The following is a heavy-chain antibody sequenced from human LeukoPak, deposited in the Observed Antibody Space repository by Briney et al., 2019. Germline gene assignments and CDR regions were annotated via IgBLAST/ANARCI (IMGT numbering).Heavy chain of an antibody. V-gene: IGHV4-4*07. Sequence: SETLSLTCTVSGGSISSYYWSWIRQPAGKGLEWIGRIYTSGSTNYNPSLKSRVTMSVDTSKNQFSLKLSSVTAADTAVYYCAREPIVVVPAAIRYYYMDVWGKGTTVTVSS. CDR3: AREPIVVVPAAIRYYYMDV. J-gene: IGHJ6*03. D-gene: IGHD2-2*01. CDR2: IYTSGST. CDR1: GGSISSYY.